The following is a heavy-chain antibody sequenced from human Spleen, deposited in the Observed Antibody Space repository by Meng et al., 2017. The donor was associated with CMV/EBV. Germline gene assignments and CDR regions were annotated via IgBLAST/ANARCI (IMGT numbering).Heavy chain of an antibody. D-gene: IGHD3-3*01. CDR3: ALTDYDFWSGYFDYYYYSMDV. CDR2: IYWNDDK. CDR1: GFSLSTSGVG. Sequence: SGPTLVKPTQTLTLTCTFSGFSLSTSGVGVGWVRQPPGKALEWLALIYWNDDKRYSPSLKSRLTISKDTSKNQVVLAMTNMDPVDTATYYCALTDYDFWSGYFDYYYYSMDVLGYLTTFIVSS. V-gene: IGHV2-5*01. J-gene: IGHJ6*01.